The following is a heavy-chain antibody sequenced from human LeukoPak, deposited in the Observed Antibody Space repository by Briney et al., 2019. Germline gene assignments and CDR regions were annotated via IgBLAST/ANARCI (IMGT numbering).Heavy chain of an antibody. CDR1: GGSFSGYY. CDR3: ARGGPQSTAMGSSYYFGY. D-gene: IGHD5-18*01. Sequence: SETLSLTCAAYGGSFSGYYWSWIRQPPGKGLEWIGEINHSGSTNYNPSLKSRVTISVDTSKNQFSLKLSSVTAADTAVYYCARGGPQSTAMGSSYYFGYWGQGTLVTVSS. J-gene: IGHJ4*02. CDR2: INHSGST. V-gene: IGHV4-34*01.